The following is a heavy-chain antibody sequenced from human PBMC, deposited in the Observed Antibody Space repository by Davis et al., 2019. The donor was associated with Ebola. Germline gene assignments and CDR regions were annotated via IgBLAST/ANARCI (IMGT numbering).Heavy chain of an antibody. Sequence: GESLKISCAASGFTFSSYGMHWVRQAPGKGLEWVAVIWYDGSNKYYADSVKGRFTISRDNSKNTLYLQMNSLRAEGTAVYYCARDLNEQGGMDVWGQGTTVTVSS. D-gene: IGHD1-1*01. J-gene: IGHJ6*02. CDR2: IWYDGSNK. CDR1: GFTFSSYG. CDR3: ARDLNEQGGMDV. V-gene: IGHV3-33*01.